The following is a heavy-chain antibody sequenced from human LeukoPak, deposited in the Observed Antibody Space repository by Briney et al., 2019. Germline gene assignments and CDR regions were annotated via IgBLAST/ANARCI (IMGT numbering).Heavy chain of an antibody. CDR2: IRSSGNYI. J-gene: IGHJ3*01. D-gene: IGHD4-17*01. V-gene: IGHV3-21*01. CDR1: GFTFMAYT. CDR3: APPPTVMAHDDGGYVFDV. Sequence: PGGSLRLSCTASGFTFMAYTMNWVRQAPGKGLEWVSSIRSSGNYISYADSVRGRFTISRDNAGNSLFLQMNDLRTEDTAVYFCAPPPTVMAHDDGGYVFDVGGKGKMVTVSS.